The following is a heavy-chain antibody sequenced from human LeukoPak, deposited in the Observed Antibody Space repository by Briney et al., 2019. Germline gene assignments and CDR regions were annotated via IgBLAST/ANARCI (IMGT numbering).Heavy chain of an antibody. CDR2: IWYDGSNK. J-gene: IGHJ6*04. Sequence: GGSLRLSCAAPGFTFRSHGMHWVRQAPGKGLEWVAIIWYDGSNKYYADSVKGRFTISRDNSKNTLYLQMNSLRAEDTAVYYCARDRAAARMDVWGKGTTVTVSP. V-gene: IGHV3-33*01. CDR3: ARDRAAARMDV. D-gene: IGHD6-13*01. CDR1: GFTFRSHG.